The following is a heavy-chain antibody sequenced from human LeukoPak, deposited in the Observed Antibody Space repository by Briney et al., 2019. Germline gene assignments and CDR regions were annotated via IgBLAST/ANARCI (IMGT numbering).Heavy chain of an antibody. D-gene: IGHD5-12*01. Sequence: SETLSLTCTVSGGSISSSSYYWGWIRQPPGKGLEWIGSIYYSGSTYYNPSLKSRVTISVDTSKNQFSLKLSSVTAADTAVYYCAIYDRVATSPFDPWGQGTLATVSS. V-gene: IGHV4-39*01. CDR1: GGSISSSSYY. CDR3: AIYDRVATSPFDP. J-gene: IGHJ5*02. CDR2: IYYSGST.